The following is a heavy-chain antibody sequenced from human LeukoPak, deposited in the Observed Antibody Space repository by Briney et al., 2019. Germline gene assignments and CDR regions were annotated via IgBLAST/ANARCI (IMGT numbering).Heavy chain of an antibody. CDR3: ARGVSSSSWLFFDY. CDR1: GYNFTNYW. V-gene: IGHV5-51*01. J-gene: IGHJ4*02. D-gene: IGHD6-13*01. Sequence: LGGSLQISFKGSGYNFTNYWIGGGRQPPGKGLEGMGIIDPSDSDTRYAPPFQGHVTISADRSISTAYLQWSSLKASDTAMYYCARGVSSSSWLFFDYWGQGTLVTVSS. CDR2: IDPSDSDT.